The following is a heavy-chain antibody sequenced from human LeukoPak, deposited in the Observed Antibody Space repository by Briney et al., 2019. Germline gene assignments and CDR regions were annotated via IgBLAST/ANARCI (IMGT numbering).Heavy chain of an antibody. CDR3: ARPCIVVATLGAGCFDY. D-gene: IGHD1-26*01. Sequence: ASVKVSCKASGYTFTGYYMHWVRQAPGQGLEWMGWINPNSGGTNYAQKFQGRVTMTRDTSISTAYMELSRLRSEDTAVYYCARPCIVVATLGAGCFDYWGQGTLVTVSS. CDR2: INPNSGGT. V-gene: IGHV1-2*02. CDR1: GYTFTGYY. J-gene: IGHJ4*02.